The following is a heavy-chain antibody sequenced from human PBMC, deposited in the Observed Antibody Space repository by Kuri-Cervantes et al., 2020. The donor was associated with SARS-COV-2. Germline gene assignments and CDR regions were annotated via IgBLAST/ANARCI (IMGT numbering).Heavy chain of an antibody. Sequence: GESLKISCAASGFTFSDYWVHWVRQAPGKGLVWVSRINSDGSQKDYAASVKGRFTISRDNARNTLYLQMNSLGAEDTAVYYCARDLAGYCSGGSCYYNWFDPWGQGTLVTVSS. V-gene: IGHV3-74*01. CDR3: ARDLAGYCSGGSCYYNWFDP. D-gene: IGHD2-15*01. CDR2: INSDGSQK. J-gene: IGHJ5*02. CDR1: GFTFSDYW.